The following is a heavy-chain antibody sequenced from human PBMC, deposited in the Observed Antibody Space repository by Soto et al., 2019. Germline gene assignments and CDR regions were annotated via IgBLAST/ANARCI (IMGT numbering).Heavy chain of an antibody. CDR3: ATSTWYAFDI. V-gene: IGHV3-21*01. D-gene: IGHD6-13*01. CDR1: GFAFSNSI. J-gene: IGHJ3*02. CDR2: ISGSSDFL. Sequence: GGSLRLSCAASGFAFSNSIINWVRQAPGQGLEWVSSISGSSDFLYYADSVKGRFTISRDTATNSLYLQMNSLRAEDTAVYYCATSTWYAFDIWGQGTMVTVSS.